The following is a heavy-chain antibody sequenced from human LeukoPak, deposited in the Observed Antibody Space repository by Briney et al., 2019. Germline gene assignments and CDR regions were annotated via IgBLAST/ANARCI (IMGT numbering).Heavy chain of an antibody. CDR2: INPNNGGT. CDR1: GYTFTGYY. D-gene: IGHD2-2*01. V-gene: IGHV1-2*02. CDR3: ARELGFCSRTSCPLYHY. Sequence: ASVKVSCKASGYTFTGYYMHWVRQAPGQGLEWMGWINPNNGGTLYAQKFHGSVTLTRDTSITTAYMELSSLRSDDTAVYYCARELGFCSRTSCPLYHYWGQGTLVTVSS. J-gene: IGHJ4*02.